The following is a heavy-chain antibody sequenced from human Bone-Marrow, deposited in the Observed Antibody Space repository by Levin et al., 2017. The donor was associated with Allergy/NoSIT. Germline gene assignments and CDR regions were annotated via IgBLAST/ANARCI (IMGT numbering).Heavy chain of an antibody. CDR2: IYDTGTT. Sequence: PSETLSLTCTVSNGSISSYYWSWVRQPPGKGLEWIGYIYDTGTTTYNPSLKSRVTISADTSKNHFSLRLTSVTAADTAVYYCARRPYYPYYFDSWGQGTLVTVSP. D-gene: IGHD1-26*01. V-gene: IGHV4-59*08. J-gene: IGHJ4*02. CDR1: NGSISSYY. CDR3: ARRPYYPYYFDS.